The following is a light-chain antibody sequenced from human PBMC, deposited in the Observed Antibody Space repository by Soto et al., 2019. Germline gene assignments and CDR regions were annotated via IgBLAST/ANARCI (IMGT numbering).Light chain of an antibody. CDR1: SGHSSYI. J-gene: IGLJ2*01. CDR2: LEGSGSY. V-gene: IGLV4-60*02. Sequence: QLVLTQSSSASASLGSTVKLTCTLSSGHSSYIIAWHHQQPGKAPRYLMKLEGSGSYNKGSGVPDRFSGSSSGADRYLTISNLQFEDEANYYCETWDSNTRVFGGGTKLTLL. CDR3: ETWDSNTRV.